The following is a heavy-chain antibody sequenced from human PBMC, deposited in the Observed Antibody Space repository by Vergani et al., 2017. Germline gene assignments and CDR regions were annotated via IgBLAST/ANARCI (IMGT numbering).Heavy chain of an antibody. Sequence: QVQLVQSGAEVKKPGASVKVSCKASGDTFTGYYMHWVRQPPGQGLEWMGWINPNSGGTNYAQKLQGRVTMTTDTSTSTAYMELRSLRSDDTAVYYCARDLVWGDYGNYYYYGMDVWGQGTTVTVSS. CDR1: GDTFTGYY. CDR2: INPNSGGT. J-gene: IGHJ6*02. CDR3: ARDLVWGDYGNYYYYGMDV. D-gene: IGHD4-17*01. V-gene: IGHV1-2*02.